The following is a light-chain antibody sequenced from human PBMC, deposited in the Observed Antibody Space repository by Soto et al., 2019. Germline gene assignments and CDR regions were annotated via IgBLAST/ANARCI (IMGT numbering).Light chain of an antibody. CDR1: QSISSY. Sequence: DIQMTQSPSSLSASVGDRVTITCRASQSISSYLNWYQQKLGKAPKLLIYAASSLQSGVPSRFSGSGSGTDFTLTISSLQPEDYATYYCQQSYSTPLTFGGGIKVEIK. CDR3: QQSYSTPLT. CDR2: AAS. V-gene: IGKV1-39*01. J-gene: IGKJ4*01.